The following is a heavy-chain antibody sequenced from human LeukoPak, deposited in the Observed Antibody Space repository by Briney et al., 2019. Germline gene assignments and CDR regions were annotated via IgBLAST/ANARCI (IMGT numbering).Heavy chain of an antibody. CDR2: FNPKDGET. Sequence: ASVNDSCMVSGYTLPELSIHWVRQAPAKGLDGMGGFNPKDGETIYAQKFQGGVTMTEDTSTETAYMELSSLRSEDTAVYYCAKIAHYGAYSDYWGQGTLVTVSS. CDR1: GYTLPELS. J-gene: IGHJ4*02. D-gene: IGHD4-17*01. CDR3: AKIAHYGAYSDY. V-gene: IGHV1-24*01.